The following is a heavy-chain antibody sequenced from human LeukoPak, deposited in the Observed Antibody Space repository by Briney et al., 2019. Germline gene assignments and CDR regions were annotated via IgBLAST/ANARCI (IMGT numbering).Heavy chain of an antibody. V-gene: IGHV7-4-1*02. Sequence: GASVKVSCKASGYTFTSYAMNWVRQAPGQGLEWMGWINTNTGNPTYAQGFTGRFVFSLDTSVSTAYLQISSLKAEDTAVYYCAREGYYYDSSGYPFQRSWFDPWGQGTLVTVSS. CDR1: GYTFTSYA. CDR2: INTNTGNP. D-gene: IGHD3-22*01. CDR3: AREGYYYDSSGYPFQRSWFDP. J-gene: IGHJ5*02.